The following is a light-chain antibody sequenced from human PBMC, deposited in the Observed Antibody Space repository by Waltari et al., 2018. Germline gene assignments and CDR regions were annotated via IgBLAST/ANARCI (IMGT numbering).Light chain of an antibody. V-gene: IGKV1-39*01. CDR1: KTISGY. Sequence: DIQMTQSPSSLSASVGDRVTITCRASKTISGYLNWYQQKPGKAPKLRMYAASSLQSGVPSRFSGSGSGTDFTLTISSLQPEDFATYYCQQSYSTPRTFGQGTKVEIK. CDR3: QQSYSTPRT. CDR2: AAS. J-gene: IGKJ1*01.